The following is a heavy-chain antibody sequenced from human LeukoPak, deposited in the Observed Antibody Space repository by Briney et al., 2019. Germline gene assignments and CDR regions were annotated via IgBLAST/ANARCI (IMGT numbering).Heavy chain of an antibody. J-gene: IGHJ4*02. D-gene: IGHD2-21*01. CDR1: GFSFEDYS. V-gene: IGHV3-9*01. CDR2: ISGNSNSI. CDR3: ARRGFCGGNCYLSPFDY. Sequence: QPGGSLRLSCTASGFSFEDYSIHWVRQAPGQGLEWVSGISGNSNSIQYAESVKGRFTISRDNAKNSLYLQMNSLRAEDTAFYYCARRGFCGGNCYLSPFDYWGQGALVTVSS.